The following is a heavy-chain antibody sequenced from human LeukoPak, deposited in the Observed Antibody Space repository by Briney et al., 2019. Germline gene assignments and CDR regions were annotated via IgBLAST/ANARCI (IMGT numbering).Heavy chain of an antibody. D-gene: IGHD1-26*01. CDR1: RFTFSSYG. J-gene: IGHJ4*02. CDR2: IWYDGSNK. CDR3: ARDLGYYRADY. V-gene: IGHV3-33*01. Sequence: GRSLRLSCAASRFTFSSYGMHWVRQAPDKGLEWVAVIWYDGSNKYYADSVKGRFTISRDNSKNTLYLQMNSLRAEDTAVYYCARDLGYYRADYWGQGTLVTVSS.